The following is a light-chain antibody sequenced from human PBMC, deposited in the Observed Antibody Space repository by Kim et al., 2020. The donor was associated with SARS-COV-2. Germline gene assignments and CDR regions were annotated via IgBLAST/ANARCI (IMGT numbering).Light chain of an antibody. V-gene: IGKV3-20*01. CDR1: QSISSF. CDR3: QQFGSSPLT. J-gene: IGKJ4*01. Sequence: WAPGERAPLSCRASQSISSFLAWYQQRPGQAPRLLLYGASSRAAGIPDRFSGSGSGTDFTLTINRLAPEDFAVYYCQQFGSSPLTFGGGTKVDIK. CDR2: GAS.